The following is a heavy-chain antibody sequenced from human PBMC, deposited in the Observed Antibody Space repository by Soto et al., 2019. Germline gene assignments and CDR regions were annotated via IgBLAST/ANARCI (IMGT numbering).Heavy chain of an antibody. D-gene: IGHD2-2*02. CDR2: IYYSGST. CDR1: GGSISSSSYY. V-gene: IGHV4-39*01. J-gene: IGHJ6*03. Sequence: SETLSLTCTVSGGSISSSSYYWGWIRQPPGKGLEWIGSIYYSGSTYYNPSLKSRVTISVDTSKNQFSLKLSSVTAADTAVYYCARRGEGTYCSSTSCYNYYYYYYMDVWGKGTTVTVSS. CDR3: ARRGEGTYCSSTSCYNYYYYYYMDV.